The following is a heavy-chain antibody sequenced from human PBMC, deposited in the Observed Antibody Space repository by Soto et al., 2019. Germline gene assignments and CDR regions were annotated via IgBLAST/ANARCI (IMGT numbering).Heavy chain of an antibody. V-gene: IGHV4-61*01. D-gene: IGHD6-19*01. CDR2: IYYSGST. CDR1: GASVSSGSYY. Sequence: KPSETLSLTCTVSGASVSSGSYYWSWIRQPPGKGLEWIGYIYYSGSTNYNPSLKSRVTISVDTSKNQFSLKLSSVTAADTAVYYCAREDFGSGWSGFDYWGQGTLVTVSS. J-gene: IGHJ4*02. CDR3: AREDFGSGWSGFDY.